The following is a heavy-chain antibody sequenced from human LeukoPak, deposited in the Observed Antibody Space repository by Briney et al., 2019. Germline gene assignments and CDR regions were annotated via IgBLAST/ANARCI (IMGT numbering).Heavy chain of an antibody. D-gene: IGHD1-26*01. CDR1: GFTFSSYE. Sequence: PGGSLRLSCAASGFTFSSYEMNWVRQAPGKGLEWVSYISSSGSTIYHADSVKGRFTISRDNAKNSLYLQMNSLRAEDTAVYYCARVEPMGATLAFDIWGQGTMVTVSS. J-gene: IGHJ3*02. V-gene: IGHV3-48*03. CDR2: ISSSGSTI. CDR3: ARVEPMGATLAFDI.